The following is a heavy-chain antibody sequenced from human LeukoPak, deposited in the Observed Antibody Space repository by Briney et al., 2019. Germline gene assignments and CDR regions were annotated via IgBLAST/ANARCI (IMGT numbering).Heavy chain of an antibody. V-gene: IGHV1-2*02. CDR3: ARGYYYDTSGPPVHY. Sequence: ASVKVSCKASGYTFTGYYIHWVRQAPGQGLEWMGRINPNSGGTKYAQKFQGRVTMTRDTSISTAYMELSSLRSDDTAVYYCARGYYYDTSGPPVHYWGQGTLVTVSS. CDR1: GYTFTGYY. CDR2: INPNSGGT. D-gene: IGHD3-22*01. J-gene: IGHJ4*02.